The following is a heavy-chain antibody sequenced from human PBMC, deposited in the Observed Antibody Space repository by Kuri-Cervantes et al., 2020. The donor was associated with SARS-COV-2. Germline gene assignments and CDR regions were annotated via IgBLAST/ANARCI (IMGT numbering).Heavy chain of an antibody. J-gene: IGHJ4*02. CDR1: GFTFSAYT. Sequence: GGSLRLSCAASGFTFSAYTLNWVRQAPGKGLEWVSSITRSSVYISYADSLKGRFTISRDNAKNSLYLQMNSLRAEDTAVYYCARSPGDGDYDPFDYRGQGTLVTVSS. CDR3: ARSPGDGDYDPFDY. V-gene: IGHV3-21*01. CDR2: ITRSSVYI. D-gene: IGHD4-17*01.